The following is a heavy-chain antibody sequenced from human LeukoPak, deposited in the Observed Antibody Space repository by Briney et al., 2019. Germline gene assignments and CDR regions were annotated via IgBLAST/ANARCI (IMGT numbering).Heavy chain of an antibody. CDR1: GYTFTSYY. D-gene: IGHD1-26*01. V-gene: IGHV1-46*01. CDR2: INPSGGST. CDR3: ARVKGEGAHFDY. Sequence: ASVKVSCKASGYTFTSYYMHWVRQAPGQGLEWMGIINPSGGSTNYAQKFQGRVTMTRDTSTNTVYMELSSLRSEDTAVYYCARVKGEGAHFDYWGQGTLVTVSS. J-gene: IGHJ4*02.